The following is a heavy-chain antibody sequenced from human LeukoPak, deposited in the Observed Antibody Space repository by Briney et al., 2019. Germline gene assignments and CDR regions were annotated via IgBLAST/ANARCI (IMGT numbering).Heavy chain of an antibody. CDR3: AKDLGSTSCYRCPDY. D-gene: IGHD2-2*02. CDR1: GFTFSGSA. CDR2: IRYDGSNK. V-gene: IGHV3-30*02. Sequence: GGSLRLSCAASGFTFSGSAMHWVRQAPGKGLEWVALIRYDGSNKYYADSVKGRLTISRDNSKNTLYLQMNSLRAEDTAVYYCAKDLGSTSCYRCPDYWGQGTLVTVSS. J-gene: IGHJ4*02.